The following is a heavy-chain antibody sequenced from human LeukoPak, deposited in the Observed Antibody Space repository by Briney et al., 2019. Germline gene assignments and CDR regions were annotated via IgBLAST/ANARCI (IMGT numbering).Heavy chain of an antibody. J-gene: IGHJ4*02. Sequence: SVKVSCKASGGTFSSYAISWVRQAPGQGLEWMGGIIPIFGTANYAQKFQGRVTITTDESTSTAYMELSSLRSEDTAVYYCARGWEPEVGYFDYWGQGALVTVSS. CDR1: GGTFSSYA. V-gene: IGHV1-69*05. CDR3: ARGWEPEVGYFDY. D-gene: IGHD1-26*01. CDR2: IIPIFGTA.